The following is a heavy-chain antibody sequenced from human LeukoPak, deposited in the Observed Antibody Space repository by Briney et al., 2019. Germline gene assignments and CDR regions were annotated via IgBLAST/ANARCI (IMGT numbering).Heavy chain of an antibody. Sequence: PSETLSLTCTVSGGSISSSSYYWGWIRQPPGKGLEWIGSIYYSGSTYYNPSLKSRVTISVDTSKNQFSLKLSSVTAADTAVYYCARDLTMIVVGNDAFDIWGQGTMVTVSS. CDR2: IYYSGST. J-gene: IGHJ3*02. CDR3: ARDLTMIVVGNDAFDI. D-gene: IGHD3-22*01. CDR1: GGSISSSSYY. V-gene: IGHV4-39*07.